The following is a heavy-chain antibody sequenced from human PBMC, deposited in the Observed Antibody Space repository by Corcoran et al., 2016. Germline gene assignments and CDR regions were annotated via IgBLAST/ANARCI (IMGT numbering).Heavy chain of an antibody. CDR3: ARDVVGTSSSDY. D-gene: IGHD2-21*01. J-gene: IGHJ4*02. Sequence: VQLVESGGGLVQPGGSLRLSCAVSGFTFTNFWMNWVRQAPGKGLEWVANIKQDGSQKYYVDSVRGRFTISRDNAKNSLYLQMDSLRAEDTAVYYCARDVVGTSSSDYWGQGTLVTVSS. V-gene: IGHV3-7*01. CDR1: GFTFTNFW. CDR2: IKQDGSQK.